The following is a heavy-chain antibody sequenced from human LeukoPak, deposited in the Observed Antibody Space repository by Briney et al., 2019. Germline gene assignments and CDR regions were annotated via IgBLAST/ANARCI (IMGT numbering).Heavy chain of an antibody. J-gene: IGHJ4*02. Sequence: PSETLSLTCTVSGGSISSSSYYWGWIRQSPGKGLEWIGEVNYSGSSTNYNPSFKSRVTVSVDTARNQFSLTLSSVTAADTAVYYCARDQGRWLVRTFDYWGQGTLVTVSS. V-gene: IGHV4-39*07. CDR2: VNYSGSST. D-gene: IGHD6-19*01. CDR1: GGSISSSSYY. CDR3: ARDQGRWLVRTFDY.